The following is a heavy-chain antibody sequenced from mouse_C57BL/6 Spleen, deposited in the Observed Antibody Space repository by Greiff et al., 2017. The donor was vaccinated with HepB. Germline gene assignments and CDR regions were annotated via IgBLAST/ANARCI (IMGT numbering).Heavy chain of an antibody. Sequence: VQLQQSGPELVKPGASVKLSCKASGYTFTSYDINWVKQRPGQGLEWIGWIYPRDGSTKYNEKFKGKATLTVDTSSSTAYMELHSLTSEDSAVYFCAKQGLHEAYYAMDYWGQGTSVTVSS. CDR1: GYTFTSYD. CDR3: AKQGLHEAYYAMDY. J-gene: IGHJ4*01. V-gene: IGHV1-85*01. D-gene: IGHD2-4*01. CDR2: IYPRDGST.